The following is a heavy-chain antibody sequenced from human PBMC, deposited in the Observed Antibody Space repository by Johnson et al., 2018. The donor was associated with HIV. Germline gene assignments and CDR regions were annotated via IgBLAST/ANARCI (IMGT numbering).Heavy chain of an antibody. J-gene: IGHJ3*02. V-gene: IGHV3-23*04. CDR1: GFTFSSYA. CDR2: ISGSGGST. D-gene: IGHD6-13*01. CDR3: AKGRIAAAGTGVDAFDI. Sequence: VQLVESGGGLVQPGGSLRLSCAASGFTFSSYAMSWVRQAPGKGLEWVSAISGSGGSTYYADSVKGRFTISRDNSKNTLYLQMNSLRAEATAVYYCAKGRIAAAGTGVDAFDIWGQGTMVTVSS.